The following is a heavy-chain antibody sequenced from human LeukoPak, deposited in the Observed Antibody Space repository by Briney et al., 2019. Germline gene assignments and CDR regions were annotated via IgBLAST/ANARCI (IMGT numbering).Heavy chain of an antibody. J-gene: IGHJ4*02. D-gene: IGHD6-19*01. V-gene: IGHV3-23*01. CDR3: AKDLVIYSSGGYI. Sequence: GGSLRLSCAASGFTFSGYSMNWVRQAPGKGLEWVSAISGSGGSTYYADSVKGRFTISRDNSKNTLYLQMNSLRAEDTAVYYCAKDLVIYSSGGYIWGQGTLVTVSS. CDR2: ISGSGGST. CDR1: GFTFSGYS.